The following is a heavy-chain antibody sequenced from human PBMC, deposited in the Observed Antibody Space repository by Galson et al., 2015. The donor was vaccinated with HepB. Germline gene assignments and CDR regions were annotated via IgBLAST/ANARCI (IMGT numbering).Heavy chain of an antibody. J-gene: IGHJ6*03. Sequence: SLRLSCAASGFTFSSCGMHWVRQSPGKGLEWVAIIWSDGSNKYYGDSVKGRFTIPRDNSKNTVYLQMNSLRADDTAVYYCAREPRISIFGVVHYYMDVWGKGTTVTVSS. CDR2: IWSDGSNK. CDR3: AREPRISIFGVVHYYMDV. CDR1: GFTFSSCG. V-gene: IGHV3-33*01. D-gene: IGHD3-3*01.